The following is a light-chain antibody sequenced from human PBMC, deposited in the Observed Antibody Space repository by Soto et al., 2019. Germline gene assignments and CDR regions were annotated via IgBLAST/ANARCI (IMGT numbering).Light chain of an antibody. CDR3: XXXXXXXWT. Sequence: EIVLTQSPGTLSLSPGERATLSCRASQSVSSSYLAWYQQKPGQAPRLLIYGALSRATGIPDRFSGSGSGTDFTLTISXXEPXXXXXXXXXXXXXXXWTFGQGTKVEIK. CDR1: QSVSSSY. V-gene: IGKV3-20*01. J-gene: IGKJ1*01. CDR2: GAL.